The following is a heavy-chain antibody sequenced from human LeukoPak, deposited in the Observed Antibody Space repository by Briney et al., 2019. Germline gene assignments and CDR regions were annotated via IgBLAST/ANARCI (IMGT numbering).Heavy chain of an antibody. CDR1: GGSISSSSYY. J-gene: IGHJ4*02. CDR2: IYYSGST. Sequence: SETLSLTCTVSGGSISSSSYYWGWIRQPPGKGLEWIGSIYYSGSTYYNPSLKSRVTISVDTSKNQFSLKLSSVTAADTAVYYCASHLGDYWGQGTLVTVSS. D-gene: IGHD3-10*01. V-gene: IGHV4-39*01. CDR3: ASHLGDY.